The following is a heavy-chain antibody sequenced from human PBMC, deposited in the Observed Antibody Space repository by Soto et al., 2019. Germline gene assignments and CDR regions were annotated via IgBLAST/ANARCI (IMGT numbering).Heavy chain of an antibody. D-gene: IGHD3-22*01. V-gene: IGHV2-70*01. CDR2: IDWDDDK. CDR3: ARMRYYDSSGYPDY. CDR1: GFSLSTSGMC. Sequence: SGPTPVNPTPTLTLTCPFSGFSLSTSGMCVSWIRQPPGKALEWLALIDWDDDKYYSTSLKTRLTISKDTSKNQVVLTMTNMDPVDTATYYCARMRYYDSSGYPDYWGQGTLVTVAS. J-gene: IGHJ4*02.